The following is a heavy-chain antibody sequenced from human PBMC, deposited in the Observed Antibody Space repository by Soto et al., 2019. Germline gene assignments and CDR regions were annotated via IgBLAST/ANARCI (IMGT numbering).Heavy chain of an antibody. CDR3: AKDVAAITMVRGVIITPYYFDY. CDR2: ISGSGGST. V-gene: IGHV3-23*01. Sequence: GGSLRLSCAASGFTFSNYAMSWVRQAPGKGLEWVSVISGSGGSTYYADSVKGRFTISRDNSKNTLYLQMNSLRAEDTAVYYCAKDVAAITMVRGVIITPYYFDYWGQGTLVTVSS. J-gene: IGHJ4*02. D-gene: IGHD3-10*01. CDR1: GFTFSNYA.